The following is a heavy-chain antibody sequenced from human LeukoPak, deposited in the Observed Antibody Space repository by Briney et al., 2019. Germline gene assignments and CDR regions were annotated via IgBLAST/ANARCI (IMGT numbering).Heavy chain of an antibody. CDR2: ISAYNGNP. CDR1: GYTSTSYG. Sequence: ASVKVSCKASGYTSTSYGISWVRQAPGQGLEWMGWISAYNGNPNYAQKLQGRVTMTTDTSTSTAYMELRSLRSDDTAVYYCARDGYCSSPSCYDVNWFDPWGQGTLVTVSS. J-gene: IGHJ5*02. V-gene: IGHV1-18*01. CDR3: ARDGYCSSPSCYDVNWFDP. D-gene: IGHD2-2*03.